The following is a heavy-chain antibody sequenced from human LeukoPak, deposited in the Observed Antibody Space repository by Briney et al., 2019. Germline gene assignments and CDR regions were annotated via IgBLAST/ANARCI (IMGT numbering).Heavy chain of an antibody. CDR2: TYYRSKWYN. Sequence: SQTLSLTCAISGDSVSNNSAVWNWIRQSPSRGLEWLGRTYYRSKWYNDYGASVKSRITINPDTSKNQFSLQLNSVTPEDTAVYYCARGHPTPFDYWGQGTLVAVSS. V-gene: IGHV6-1*01. J-gene: IGHJ4*02. CDR3: ARGHPTPFDY. CDR1: GDSVSNNSAV.